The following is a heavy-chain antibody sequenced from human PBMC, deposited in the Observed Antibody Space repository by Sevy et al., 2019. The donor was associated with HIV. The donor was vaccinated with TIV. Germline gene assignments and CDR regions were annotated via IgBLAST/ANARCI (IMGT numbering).Heavy chain of an antibody. CDR3: AKEALAVARYYFDY. Sequence: GGSLRLSCAASGFTFSSYAMSWVRQAPGKGLEWVSAISGRGTSTYYADSVKGRFTISRDNSKNTLYLQMNSLRDEDTAIYYCAKEALAVARYYFDYWGQGTLVTVSS. V-gene: IGHV3-23*01. CDR1: GFTFSSYA. CDR2: ISGRGTST. D-gene: IGHD6-19*01. J-gene: IGHJ4*02.